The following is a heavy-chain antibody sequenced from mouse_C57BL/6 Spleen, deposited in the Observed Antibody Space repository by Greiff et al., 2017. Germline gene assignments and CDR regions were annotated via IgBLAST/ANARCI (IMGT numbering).Heavy chain of an antibody. Sequence: EVKLMESGRGLVKPGGSLKISCAASGFTFSDYGMHWVRQAPEKRLEWVAYISSGSSTIYYADTVKGRFTISRDNAKNTLFLHMASLSSEDTAMYYCASRTGTSTWFAYWGQGTLVTVSA. J-gene: IGHJ3*01. CDR2: ISSGSSTI. D-gene: IGHD4-1*01. CDR1: GFTFSDYG. CDR3: ASRTGTSTWFAY. V-gene: IGHV5-17*01.